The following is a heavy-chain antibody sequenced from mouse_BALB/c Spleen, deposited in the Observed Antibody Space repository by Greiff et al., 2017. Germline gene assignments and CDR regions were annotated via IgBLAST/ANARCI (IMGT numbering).Heavy chain of an antibody. CDR3: ARYDYDLSWFAY. Sequence: EVKLMESGGGLVQPGGSRKLSCAASGFTFSSFGMHWVRQAPEKGLEWVAYISSGSSTIYYADTVKGRFAISRDNPKNTLFLQMTSLRSEDTAMYYCARYDYDLSWFAYWGQGTLVTVYA. J-gene: IGHJ3*01. CDR2: ISSGSSTI. CDR1: GFTFSSFG. D-gene: IGHD2-4*01. V-gene: IGHV5-17*02.